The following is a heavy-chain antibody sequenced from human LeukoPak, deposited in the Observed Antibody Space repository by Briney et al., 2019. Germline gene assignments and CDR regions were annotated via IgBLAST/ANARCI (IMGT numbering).Heavy chain of an antibody. CDR2: IYTSGST. V-gene: IGHV4-61*02. Sequence: SETLSLTCTVSDYSISSGYYWSWIRPPAGKGLEWIGRIYTSGSTNYNPSLKSRVTISVDTSKNQFSLKLSSVTAADTAVYYCARQLSSGWYGYYYYMDVWGKGTTVTVSS. CDR3: ARQLSSGWYGYYYYMDV. J-gene: IGHJ6*03. CDR1: DYSISSGYY. D-gene: IGHD6-19*01.